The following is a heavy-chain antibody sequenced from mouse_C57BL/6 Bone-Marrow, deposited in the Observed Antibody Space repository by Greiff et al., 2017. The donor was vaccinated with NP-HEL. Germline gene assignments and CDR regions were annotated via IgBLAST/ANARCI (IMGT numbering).Heavy chain of an antibody. CDR2: IYPGSGST. J-gene: IGHJ4*01. Sequence: QVQLQQPGAELVKPGASVKMSCKASGYTFTSYWITWVKQRPGQGLEWIGDIYPGSGSTNYNEKFKSKATRTVDTSSSTAYMQLSSLTSEDSAVYYCAREGGVYYGYDESAMDYWGQGTSVTVSS. D-gene: IGHD2-2*01. CDR3: AREGGVYYGYDESAMDY. V-gene: IGHV1-55*01. CDR1: GYTFTSYW.